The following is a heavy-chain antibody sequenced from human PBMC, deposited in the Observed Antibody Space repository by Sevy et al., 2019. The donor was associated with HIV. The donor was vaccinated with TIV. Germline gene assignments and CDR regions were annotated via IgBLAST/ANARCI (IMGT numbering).Heavy chain of an antibody. CDR2: ISSSGSTI. D-gene: IGHD6-19*01. J-gene: IGHJ3*02. CDR1: RFTFSDYY. V-gene: IGHV3-11*01. Sequence: GGSLRLSCAASRFTFSDYYMSWIRRAPDKGLEWLSYISSSGSTIYYADSVKGRFTISRDNAKNSLYLQMNSLRAEDTAVYYCAREMEGVPGRAFDIWGQGTMVTVSS. CDR3: AREMEGVPGRAFDI.